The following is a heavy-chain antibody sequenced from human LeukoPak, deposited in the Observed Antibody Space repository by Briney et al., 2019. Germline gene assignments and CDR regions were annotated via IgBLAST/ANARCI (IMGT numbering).Heavy chain of an antibody. V-gene: IGHV3-7*01. CDR2: IKQDGSEK. J-gene: IGHJ4*02. Sequence: GGSLRLSCAAPGFTFSIFGISWVGKAPGRGLGWVANIKQDGSEKYYVDSVKGRFTISRDNAKNSLYLQMNSLRAEDTAVYYCAREGIAAGGDYWGQGTLVTVSS. CDR3: AREGIAAGGDY. CDR1: GFTFSIFG. D-gene: IGHD6-13*01.